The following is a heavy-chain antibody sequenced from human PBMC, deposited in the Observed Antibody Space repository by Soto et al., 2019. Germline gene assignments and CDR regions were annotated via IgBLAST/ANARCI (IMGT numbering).Heavy chain of an antibody. Sequence: GSGPTLVNPSQTLTLTCTFSGFSLNTGGMCLSWVRQPTGKALEWLAVVRWDDEKHFSTSLGNRISVSKDASGDRVVLTMANMDPADSGTYYCVRTHGGYTAYYGMDVWGPGTTVTVSS. J-gene: IGHJ6*02. CDR1: GFSLNTGGMC. V-gene: IGHV2-70*19. CDR3: VRTHGGYTAYYGMDV. CDR2: VRWDDEK. D-gene: IGHD5-12*01.